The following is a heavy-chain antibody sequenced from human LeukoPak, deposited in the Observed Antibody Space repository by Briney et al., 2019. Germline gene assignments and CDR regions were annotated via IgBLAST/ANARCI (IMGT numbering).Heavy chain of an antibody. CDR3: AKDPGRLLPPVLAAIDY. CDR2: ISWNSGSI. Sequence: GGSLRLSCAASGFTFDDYAMHWVRQAPGKGLEWVSGISWNSGSIGYADSVKGRFAISRDNAKNSLYLQMNSLRAEDTALYYCAKDPGRLLPPVLAAIDYWGQGTLVTVSS. J-gene: IGHJ4*02. V-gene: IGHV3-9*01. D-gene: IGHD3-3*02. CDR1: GFTFDDYA.